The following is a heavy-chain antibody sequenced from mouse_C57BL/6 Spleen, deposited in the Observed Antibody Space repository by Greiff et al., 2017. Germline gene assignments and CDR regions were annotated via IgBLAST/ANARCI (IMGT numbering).Heavy chain of an antibody. CDR3: ARSLWIRRRNFDV. CDR2: INPASGGT. Sequence: QVQLQQSGAELVRPGTSVKVSCKASGYAFTHYLIEWVKQRPGQGLEWIGVINPASGGTNYNEKFKGKATLTADKSSSTAYMQLSSLTSEDSAVYYCARSLWIRRRNFDVWGTGTTVTVSS. CDR1: GYAFTHYL. J-gene: IGHJ1*03. V-gene: IGHV1-54*01. D-gene: IGHD2-2*01.